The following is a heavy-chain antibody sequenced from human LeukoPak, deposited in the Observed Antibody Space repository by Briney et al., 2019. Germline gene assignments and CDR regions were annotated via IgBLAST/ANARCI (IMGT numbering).Heavy chain of an antibody. Sequence: QPGGSLRLSCAASGFTFSSYWMSWVRQAPGKGLEWVANIKQDGSEKYYVDSVKGRFTISRDNAKNSLYLQMNSLRAEDTAVYYCARVRLGVSGYYLDYWGQGTLVTVSS. CDR1: GFTFSSYW. D-gene: IGHD3-10*01. V-gene: IGHV3-7*01. J-gene: IGHJ4*02. CDR3: ARVRLGVSGYYLDY. CDR2: IKQDGSEK.